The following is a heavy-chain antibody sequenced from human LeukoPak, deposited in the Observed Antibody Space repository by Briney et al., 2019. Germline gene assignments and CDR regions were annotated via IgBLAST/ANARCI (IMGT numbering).Heavy chain of an antibody. CDR2: INHSGST. D-gene: IGHD4-23*01. CDR3: ARGRYGGNSGIDY. V-gene: IGHV4-34*01. CDR1: GFTFSNNY. Sequence: GSLRLSCAASGFTFSNNYISWVRQAPGKGLEWIGEINHSGSTNYNPSLKSRVTISVDTSKNQFSLKLSSVTAADTAVYYCARGRYGGNSGIDYWGQGTLVTVSS. J-gene: IGHJ4*02.